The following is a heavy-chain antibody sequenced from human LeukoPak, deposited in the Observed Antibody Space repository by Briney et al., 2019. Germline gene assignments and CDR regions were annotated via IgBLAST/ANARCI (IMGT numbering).Heavy chain of an antibody. D-gene: IGHD5-24*01. CDR3: AGEGGRKMAVGAGIRDVFDI. V-gene: IGHV4-4*07. CDR1: GGSISSYY. Sequence: SETLSLTCTVSGGSISSYYWNWIRQSADKGLEWIGRIYKSGSTNYNPSLNSRVTMSLDRSKNQFSLKLTSVTASDTAVYYCAGEGGRKMAVGAGIRDVFDIWGQGTMVTVSS. CDR2: IYKSGST. J-gene: IGHJ3*02.